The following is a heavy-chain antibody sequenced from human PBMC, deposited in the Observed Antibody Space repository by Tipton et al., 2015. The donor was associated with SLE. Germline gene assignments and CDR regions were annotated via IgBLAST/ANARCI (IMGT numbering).Heavy chain of an antibody. CDR1: GNTLTSYY. J-gene: IGHJ4*02. CDR2: INPSGDNT. V-gene: IGHV1-46*01. Sequence: QVQLVQSGAEVKKPRASVKVSCKASGNTLTSYYMHWVRQAPGQGLEWMGIINPSGDNTRYAQEFQGRVTMTRDTSTNTVYMELSSLRSEDTGVYFCAGGAWFYTPLDHWGQGTLVTVSS. D-gene: IGHD3-10*01. CDR3: AGGAWFYTPLDH.